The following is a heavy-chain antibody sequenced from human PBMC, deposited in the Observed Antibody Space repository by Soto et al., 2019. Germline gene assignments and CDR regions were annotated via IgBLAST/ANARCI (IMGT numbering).Heavy chain of an antibody. CDR2: IYYSGST. D-gene: IGHD3-22*01. CDR3: ARYYYDSSGYSYYFDY. J-gene: IGHJ4*02. V-gene: IGHV4-59*01. Sequence: PSETRSLTCTVSGGSISRYYWSGIRQPPGKGLEWIGYIYYSGSTNYNPSLKSRVTISVDTSKNQFSLKLSSVTAADTAVYYCARYYYDSSGYSYYFDYWGQGTLVTVSS. CDR1: GGSISRYY.